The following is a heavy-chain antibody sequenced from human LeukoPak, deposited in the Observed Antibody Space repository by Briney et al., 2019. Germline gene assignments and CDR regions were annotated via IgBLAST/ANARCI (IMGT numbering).Heavy chain of an antibody. J-gene: IGHJ3*02. V-gene: IGHV1-18*01. Sequence: ASVKVSCKTSGYTFTNNAINWVRQAPGQGLECMGWISAYNGHTNYAQKLQGRVTMTTDTSTSTAYMELRSLRSDDTAVYYCARAGWWELPRYAFDIWGQGTMVTVSS. D-gene: IGHD1-26*01. CDR3: ARAGWWELPRYAFDI. CDR2: ISAYNGHT. CDR1: GYTFTNNA.